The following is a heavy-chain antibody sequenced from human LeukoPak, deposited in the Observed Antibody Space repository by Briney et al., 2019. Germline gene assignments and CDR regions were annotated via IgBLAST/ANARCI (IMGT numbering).Heavy chain of an antibody. CDR2: IKQDGSEK. V-gene: IGHV3-7*01. Sequence: GGSLRLSCAASGFTFSSYWMSRVRQAPGKGLEWVANIKQDGSEKYYVDSVKGRFTISRDNAKNSLYLQMNSLRAEDTAVYYCARVVYYGSGSYLDYWGQGTLVTVSS. D-gene: IGHD3-10*01. CDR1: GFTFSSYW. J-gene: IGHJ4*02. CDR3: ARVVYYGSGSYLDY.